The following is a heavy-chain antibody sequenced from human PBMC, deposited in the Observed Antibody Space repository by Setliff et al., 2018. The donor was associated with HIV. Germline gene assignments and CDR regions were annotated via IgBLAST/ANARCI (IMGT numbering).Heavy chain of an antibody. CDR1: GGSISSSSYY. Sequence: SETLSLTCTVSGGSISSSSYYWGWIRQPPGKGLEWIGSIYYSGNTYYNPSLKSRVTISVDTSKNQFSLKLNSVTAADTAVYYCARDRSYYDSGGYYYAGWFNPWGQGTLVTVSS. CDR2: IYYSGNT. V-gene: IGHV4-39*07. D-gene: IGHD3-22*01. J-gene: IGHJ5*02. CDR3: ARDRSYYDSGGYYYAGWFNP.